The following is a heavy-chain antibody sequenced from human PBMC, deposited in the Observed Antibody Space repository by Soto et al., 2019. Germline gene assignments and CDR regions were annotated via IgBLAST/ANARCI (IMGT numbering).Heavy chain of an antibody. D-gene: IGHD3-9*01. CDR3: VRACFDTPALHY. CDR1: GFTFSSYA. CDR2: ISYDGSNK. J-gene: IGHJ4*02. V-gene: IGHV3-30-3*01. Sequence: QVQLVESGRGVVQPGRSLRLSCAASGFTFSSYAMHWVRQAPGKGLEWVAVISYDGSNKYYADSVKGRFTISRDNSKNTRYLQMNSLRAEDTAVYYCVRACFDTPALHYWGQVTLVTVSS.